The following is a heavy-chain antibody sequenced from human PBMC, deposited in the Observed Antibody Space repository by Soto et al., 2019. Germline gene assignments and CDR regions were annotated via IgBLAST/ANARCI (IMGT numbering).Heavy chain of an antibody. D-gene: IGHD6-19*01. Sequence: QVQVQQWGAGPLKPSETLSLTCGVHGGSFSGFYWIWIRQPPGKGLEWIEEVSHTGGINYNPSLGSRVTISADTSKNQFSLKLTSVTAADTAVYFCARGPHSDWPNPAYWGQGALVTLSS. CDR2: VSHTGGI. CDR3: ARGPHSDWPNPAY. J-gene: IGHJ4*02. CDR1: GGSFSGFY. V-gene: IGHV4-34*01.